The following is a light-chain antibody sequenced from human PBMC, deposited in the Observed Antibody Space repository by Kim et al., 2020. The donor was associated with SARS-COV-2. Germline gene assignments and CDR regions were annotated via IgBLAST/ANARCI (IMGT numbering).Light chain of an antibody. CDR3: QQYCSSPRLT. CDR1: QSVSSSY. V-gene: IGKV3-20*01. J-gene: IGKJ4*01. Sequence: PGERATLSCRASQSVSSSYLDWYQQKPGQAPRLLIYGASSRATGIPDRFSGRGSGTDFTLTISRLEPEDFAVYYCQQYCSSPRLTFGGGTKVDIK. CDR2: GAS.